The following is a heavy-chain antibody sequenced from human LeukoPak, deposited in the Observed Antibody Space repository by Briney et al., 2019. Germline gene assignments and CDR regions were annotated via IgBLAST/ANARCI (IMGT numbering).Heavy chain of an antibody. D-gene: IGHD3-10*01. CDR1: GYSINSALY. J-gene: IGHJ5*02. CDR3: VRDGYYGSGSPGWFGP. Sequence: SETLSLTCTVSGYSINSALYWGWIRVPPGKGLGWIGIVFNRGTTYYNSSLKSRVNISIDTSKNQFSLKLNSLTAEDTAMYYCVRDGYYGSGSPGWFGPWGPGTLVIVSA. V-gene: IGHV4-38-2*02. CDR2: VFNRGTT.